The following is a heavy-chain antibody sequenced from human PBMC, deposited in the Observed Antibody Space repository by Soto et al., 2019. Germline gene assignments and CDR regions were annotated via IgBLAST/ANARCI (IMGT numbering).Heavy chain of an antibody. D-gene: IGHD1-26*01. J-gene: IGHJ4*02. V-gene: IGHV3-20*04. CDR2: VNWNGGST. Sequence: EVQLVESGGGVLRPGGSLRLSCAASGFTFDDYGMSWARQAPGKGLEWVSGVNWNGGSTGYADSVKGRFTISRDNAKNSLYLQMNSLRAEGTAFYYCVRGASLNFDYWGQGTLVTVSS. CDR3: VRGASLNFDY. CDR1: GFTFDDYG.